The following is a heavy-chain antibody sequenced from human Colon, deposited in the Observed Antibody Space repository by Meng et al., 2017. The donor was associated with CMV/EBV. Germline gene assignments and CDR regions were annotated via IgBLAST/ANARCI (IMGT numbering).Heavy chain of an antibody. CDR3: ARASCTTDGYWEGRTDY. CDR1: GFPFSAYW. CDR2: INHDGTHT. Sequence: GESLKISCAASGFPFSAYWMHWFRQAPGKGLLWVSQINHDGTHTVYADSVKGRFSITRDNAKNTLYLQMDSLRDEDTAVYYCARASCTTDGYWEGRTDYWGQGTLVTVSS. V-gene: IGHV3-74*01. J-gene: IGHJ4*02. D-gene: IGHD2-21*02.